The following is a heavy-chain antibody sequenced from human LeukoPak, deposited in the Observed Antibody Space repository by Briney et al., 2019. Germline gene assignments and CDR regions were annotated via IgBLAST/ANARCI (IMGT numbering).Heavy chain of an antibody. J-gene: IGHJ5*02. Sequence: ASVKVSCKASGYTFTSYGISWVRQAPGQGLEWMGWISAYNGNTNYAQKLQGRVTMTTDTSTSTAYMELRSLRSDDTAVYYCARGRMVRGVIYWFDPWGQGTLVTVSS. CDR3: ARGRMVRGVIYWFDP. CDR2: ISAYNGNT. V-gene: IGHV1-18*01. D-gene: IGHD3-10*01. CDR1: GYTFTSYG.